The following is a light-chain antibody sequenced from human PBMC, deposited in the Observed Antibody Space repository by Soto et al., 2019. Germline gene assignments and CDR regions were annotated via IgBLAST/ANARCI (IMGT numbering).Light chain of an antibody. CDR3: SAYTARSTLV. CDR2: EVN. CDR1: SSDVGAYNY. V-gene: IGLV2-14*01. Sequence: QSALTQPASVSGSPGQPITISCTGTSSDVGAYNYVSWYQLHPGKAPKLMIYEVNNRPSGVSHRFSGSKSGNTASLTFSGLQPEDEGDYYCSAYTARSTLVFGGGTKLTVL. J-gene: IGLJ3*02.